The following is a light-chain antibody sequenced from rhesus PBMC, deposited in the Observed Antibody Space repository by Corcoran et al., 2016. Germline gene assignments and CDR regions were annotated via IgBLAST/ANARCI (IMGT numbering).Light chain of an antibody. CDR2: KAS. J-gene: IGKJ3*01. CDR1: QGISSW. V-gene: IGKV1-22*01. Sequence: DIQMTQSPSSLSASVGDTVTITCRASQGISSWLAWYQHKPGKAPKLLIYKASSLQRWVPSRFSGSGSGTDCTLTISSLQSEDFATYYCQQYSSRPFTFGPGTKLDIK. CDR3: QQYSSRPFT.